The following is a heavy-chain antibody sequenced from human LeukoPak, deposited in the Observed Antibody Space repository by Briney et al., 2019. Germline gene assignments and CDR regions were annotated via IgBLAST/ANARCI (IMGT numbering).Heavy chain of an antibody. Sequence: GASVKVSCKASGYTFTGYYMHWVRQAPGQGLEWMGWINPNSGGTNYAQKFQGRVTMTRDTSISTAYMELSRLRSDDTAVYYCARYSGYCSSTSCYTVAAFDIWGQGTMVTVSS. CDR1: GYTFTGYY. V-gene: IGHV1-2*02. D-gene: IGHD2-2*02. CDR3: ARYSGYCSSTSCYTVAAFDI. CDR2: INPNSGGT. J-gene: IGHJ3*02.